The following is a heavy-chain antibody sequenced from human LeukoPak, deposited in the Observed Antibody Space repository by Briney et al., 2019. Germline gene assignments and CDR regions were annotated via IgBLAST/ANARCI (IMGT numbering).Heavy chain of an antibody. CDR3: PTDLVGLCSGTGCYDNWLDP. Sequence: GGSLRLSCAACGFIFKKGWMTWVRQAPGQGLEWVGRIKSKTDGGTIDYAAPVKGRFTISRDDSKDTLYLQMNSLKTESTAVYYCPTDLVGLCSGTGCYDNWLDPWGQGTLVTVSS. CDR1: GFIFKKGW. J-gene: IGHJ5*02. D-gene: IGHD2-2*01. V-gene: IGHV3-15*01. CDR2: IKSKTDGGTI.